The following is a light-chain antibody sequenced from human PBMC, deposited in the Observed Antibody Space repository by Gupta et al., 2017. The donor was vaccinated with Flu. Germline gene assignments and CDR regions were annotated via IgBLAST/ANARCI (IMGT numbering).Light chain of an antibody. CDR2: DAS. CDR3: QQRSNWPF. Sequence: EIVFTQSPATLSLSPGDRATLSCRASQSVSSYLAWYQQKPGQAPRLLIYDASNRATGIPARFSGSGSETDFTLTISRLEPEDFAFYYCQQRSNWPFFGQGTRLEIK. CDR1: QSVSSY. J-gene: IGKJ5*01. V-gene: IGKV3-11*01.